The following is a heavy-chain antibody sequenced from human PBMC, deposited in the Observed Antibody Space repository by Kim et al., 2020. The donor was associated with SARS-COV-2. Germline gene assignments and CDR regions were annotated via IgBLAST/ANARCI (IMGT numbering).Heavy chain of an antibody. CDR2: INTNTGNP. D-gene: IGHD3-10*01. CDR3: ARENLLLWFGEFPYNWFDP. V-gene: IGHV7-4-1*02. CDR1: GYTFTSYA. Sequence: ASVKVSCKASGYTFTSYAMNWVRQAPGQGLEWMGWINTNTGNPTYAQGFTGRFVFSLDTSVSTAYLQISSLKAEDTAVYYCARENLLLWFGEFPYNWFDPWGQGTLVTVSS. J-gene: IGHJ5*02.